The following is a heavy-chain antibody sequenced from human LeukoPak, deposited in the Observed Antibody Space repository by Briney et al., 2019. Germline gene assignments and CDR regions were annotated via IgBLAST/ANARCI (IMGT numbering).Heavy chain of an antibody. CDR3: ARVGCSGGSCYRDASYYYYGMDV. D-gene: IGHD2-15*01. Sequence: GGSLRLSCAASGFTFSDYYMSWIRQAPGKGLEWVSYISSSGSTIYYADSVKGRFTISRDNAKNSLYLQMNSLRAEDTAVYYCARVGCSGGSCYRDASYYYYGMDVWVQGTTVSVSS. CDR2: ISSSGSTI. J-gene: IGHJ6*02. V-gene: IGHV3-11*01. CDR1: GFTFSDYY.